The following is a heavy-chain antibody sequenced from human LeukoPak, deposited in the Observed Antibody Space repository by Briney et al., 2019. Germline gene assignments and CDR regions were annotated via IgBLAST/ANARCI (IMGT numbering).Heavy chain of an antibody. V-gene: IGHV3-11*01. J-gene: IGHJ4*02. CDR1: GFTFSDYY. CDR2: ISSSGSTI. D-gene: IGHD2-8*02. CDR3: AKDIGPLVPGYYFDY. Sequence: GGSLRLSCAASGFTFSDYYMSWIRQAPGKGLEWVSYISSSGSTIYYADSVKGRFTISRDNAKNSLYLQMNSLRAEDTAMYYCAKDIGPLVPGYYFDYWGQGTLVTVSS.